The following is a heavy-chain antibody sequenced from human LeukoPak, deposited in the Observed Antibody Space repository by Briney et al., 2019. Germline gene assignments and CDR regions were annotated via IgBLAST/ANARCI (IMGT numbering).Heavy chain of an antibody. CDR1: GFTFDDYG. CDR3: ARKRDSRGYSGPSDY. Sequence: GGSLRLSCAASGFTFDDYGMSWVRQAPGKGLEWVSGINWNGSSTGYADSVKGRFTISRDNAKNSLYLQMNSLRAEDTALYYCARKRDSRGYSGPSDYWGQGTLVTVSS. D-gene: IGHD3-22*01. J-gene: IGHJ4*02. CDR2: INWNGSST. V-gene: IGHV3-20*04.